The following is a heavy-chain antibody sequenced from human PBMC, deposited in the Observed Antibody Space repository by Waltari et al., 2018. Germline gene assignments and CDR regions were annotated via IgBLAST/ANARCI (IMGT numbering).Heavy chain of an antibody. CDR2: LHHSGST. CDR1: GYSISSGYY. D-gene: IGHD2-15*01. Sequence: QVQLQESGPGLVKPSETLSLTCAVSGYSISSGYYWVWIRQPPGKGLEWIGSLHHSGSTDYNLFLRSRVTISVDTSKNQFSLKLSSVTAADTAVHYCARAVRCSGGSCESHYMDVWGKGTTVTVSS. J-gene: IGHJ6*03. V-gene: IGHV4-38-2*01. CDR3: ARAVRCSGGSCESHYMDV.